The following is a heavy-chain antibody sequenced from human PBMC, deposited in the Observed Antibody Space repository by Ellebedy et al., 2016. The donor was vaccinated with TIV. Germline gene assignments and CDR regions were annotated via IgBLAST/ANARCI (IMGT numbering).Heavy chain of an antibody. V-gene: IGHV4-61*08. CDR1: GGSISSGGYY. D-gene: IGHD3-3*01. CDR3: ARALLGGYYNWDAFDI. Sequence: SETLSLTXTVSGGSISSGGYYWSWIRQHPGKGLEWIGYIYYSGSTNYNPSLKSRVTISVDTSKNQFSLKLSSVTAADTAVYYCARALLGGYYNWDAFDIWGQGTMVTVSS. J-gene: IGHJ3*02. CDR2: IYYSGST.